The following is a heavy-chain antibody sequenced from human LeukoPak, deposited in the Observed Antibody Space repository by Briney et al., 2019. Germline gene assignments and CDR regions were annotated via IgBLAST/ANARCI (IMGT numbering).Heavy chain of an antibody. V-gene: IGHV3-21*01. CDR3: ARDSVRYFDWKGELDQ. Sequence: GGSLRLSCTASGFTFSSYSMNWVRQAPGKGLEWVSAISSTSSYIYYADAVRGRFTVSRDNAKNSLYLQTDSLRAEDTAVYYCARDSVRYFDWKGELDQWGQGTLVTVSS. D-gene: IGHD3-9*01. J-gene: IGHJ4*02. CDR2: ISSTSSYI. CDR1: GFTFSSYS.